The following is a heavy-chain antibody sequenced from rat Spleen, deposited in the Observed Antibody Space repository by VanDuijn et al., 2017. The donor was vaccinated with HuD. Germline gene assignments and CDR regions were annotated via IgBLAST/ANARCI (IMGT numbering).Heavy chain of an antibody. Sequence: EVQLQESGPGLVKSSQSLSRTCSVTCYSITSSYRWNWIRKFPGNKLEWRGYINSAGSTNYNPSLKSRISITRDTSKNQFFLQVNSVTTEDTATYYCARDNNYKAYWGQGVMVTVSS. CDR3: ARDNNYKAY. V-gene: IGHV3-3*01. CDR1: CYSITSSYR. J-gene: IGHJ2*01. D-gene: IGHD1-10*01. CDR2: INSAGST.